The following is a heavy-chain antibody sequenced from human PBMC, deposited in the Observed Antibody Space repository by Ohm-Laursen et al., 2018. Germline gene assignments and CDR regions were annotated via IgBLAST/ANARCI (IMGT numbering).Heavy chain of an antibody. CDR1: GGSISSYY. D-gene: IGHD6-19*01. CDR3: ARDFISVAGTD. Sequence: TLSLTCTVSGGSISSYYWSWIRQPPGKGLEWIGYIYYSGSTNYNPSLKSRVTISVDTSKNQFSLKLSSVTAADTAVYYCARDFISVAGTDWGQGTLVTVSS. V-gene: IGHV4-59*01. CDR2: IYYSGST. J-gene: IGHJ4*02.